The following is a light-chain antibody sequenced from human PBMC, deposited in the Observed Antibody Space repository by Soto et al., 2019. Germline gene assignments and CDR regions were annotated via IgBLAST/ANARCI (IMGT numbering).Light chain of an antibody. CDR2: GAS. J-gene: IGKJ2*01. V-gene: IGKV3-20*01. CDR3: QQYGSSPGT. CDR1: QSVSSSY. Sequence: EIVLMQSPGTLFLSPGERATLSCRASQSVSSSYLAWYQQKPGQAPRLLIYGASSRAPGIPDRFSGSGSGTDFTLTISRLEPEDFAVYYCQQYGSSPGTFGQGTKLEIK.